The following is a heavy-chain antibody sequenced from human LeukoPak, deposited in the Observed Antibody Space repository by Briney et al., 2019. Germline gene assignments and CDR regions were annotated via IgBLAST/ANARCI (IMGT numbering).Heavy chain of an antibody. CDR3: AKDNAGYFDY. Sequence: GRSLRLSCAASGFTFYDYAMHWVRQAPGKGLEWVSGISWNSGSIGYADSVKGRFTISRDNAKNSLYLQMNSLRAEDTALYYCAKDNAGYFDYWGQGTLVTVSS. CDR2: ISWNSGSI. CDR1: GFTFYDYA. V-gene: IGHV3-9*01. J-gene: IGHJ4*02.